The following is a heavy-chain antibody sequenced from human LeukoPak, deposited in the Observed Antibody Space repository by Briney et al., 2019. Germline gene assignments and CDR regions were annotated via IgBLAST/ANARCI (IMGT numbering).Heavy chain of an antibody. CDR3: ARGGWGTYCTADCYPDY. D-gene: IGHD2-21*02. CDR1: GFTFSSYA. J-gene: IGHJ4*02. Sequence: GGSLRLSCAASGFTFSSYAMSWVRQAPGKGLEWVSSVSASAHRTYYADSLRGRFTISRDTSTNTLYLEMNSLRDEDTALYYCARGGWGTYCTADCYPDYWGQGALVIVSS. V-gene: IGHV3-23*01. CDR2: VSASAHRT.